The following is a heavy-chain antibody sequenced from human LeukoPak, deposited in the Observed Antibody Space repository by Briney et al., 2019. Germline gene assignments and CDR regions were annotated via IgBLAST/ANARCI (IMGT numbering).Heavy chain of an antibody. D-gene: IGHD4-17*01. CDR2: ISDSGNT. Sequence: GGSLRLSCAASGFTFSNYAMSWVRQAPGKGLEWVSAISDSGNTYYADSVKGRFTISRDNSKDTLFLQMNSLRAEDTAVYYCAKDRRTTVTNDAFDIWGQGTMVTVSS. J-gene: IGHJ3*02. CDR1: GFTFSNYA. CDR3: AKDRRTTVTNDAFDI. V-gene: IGHV3-23*01.